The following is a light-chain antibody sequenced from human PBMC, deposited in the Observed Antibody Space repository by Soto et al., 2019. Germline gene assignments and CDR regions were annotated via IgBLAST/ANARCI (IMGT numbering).Light chain of an antibody. V-gene: IGLV2-14*01. CDR2: QVS. CDR3: SSYTSSNTFYV. CDR1: SSDVGGYYY. J-gene: IGLJ1*01. Sequence: QSALTQPASMSGSPGQSITISCTGTSSDVGGYYYVSWYQHHPGKAPKLMIYQVSNRPSGVSNRFSGSKSGNTASLTISGLQAEDEADYYCSSYTSSNTFYVFGTGTQLTVL.